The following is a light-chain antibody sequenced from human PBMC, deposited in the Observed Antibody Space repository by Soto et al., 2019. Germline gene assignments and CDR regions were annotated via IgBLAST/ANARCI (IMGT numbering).Light chain of an antibody. J-gene: IGLJ2*01. CDR1: SGSIAINY. CDR2: EDN. Sequence: NFMLTQPHSVSESPGKTVTISCTRSSGSIAINYVQWYQQRPGSAPTTVIYEDNQRPSGVPDRFSGSIDSSSNSASLTISGLKTENEADYYCQSYDSSIVVFGGGTKLTVL. V-gene: IGLV6-57*04. CDR3: QSYDSSIVV.